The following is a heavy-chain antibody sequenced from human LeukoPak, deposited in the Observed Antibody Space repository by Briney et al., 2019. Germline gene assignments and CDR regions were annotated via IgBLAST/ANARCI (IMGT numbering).Heavy chain of an antibody. Sequence: SETLSLTCTVSGGSISPYYWSWIRQPPGKGLEGIGYIYYSGTTNYNPSLKSRVTISVDTSKNQFSLKLNSVTAADTAVYYCARDSKIGYNSGWYSFDYWGQGTLVTVSS. V-gene: IGHV4-59*01. CDR3: ARDSKIGYNSGWYSFDY. D-gene: IGHD6-19*01. CDR2: IYYSGTT. J-gene: IGHJ4*02. CDR1: GGSISPYY.